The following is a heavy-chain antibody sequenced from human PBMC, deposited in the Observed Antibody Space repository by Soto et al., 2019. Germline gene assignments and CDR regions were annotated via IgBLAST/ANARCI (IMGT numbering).Heavy chain of an antibody. D-gene: IGHD6-19*01. CDR3: AKAQAVAVTYYYYYYYMVF. V-gene: IGHV3-9*01. CDR2: ISWNSGSI. J-gene: IGHJ6*03. Sequence: GGSLRLSCAASGFTFDDYAMHWVRQAPGKGLEWVSGISWNSGSIGYADSVKGRFTISRDNAKNSLYLQMNSLRAEDTALYYCAKAQAVAVTYYYYYYYMVFWGTGTTVTVFS. CDR1: GFTFDDYA.